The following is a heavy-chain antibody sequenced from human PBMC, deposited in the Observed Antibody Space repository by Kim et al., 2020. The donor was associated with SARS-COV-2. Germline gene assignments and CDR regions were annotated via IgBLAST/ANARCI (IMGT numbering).Heavy chain of an antibody. J-gene: IGHJ3*02. Sequence: SETLSLTCTVSGGSISSYYWSWIRQPPGKGLEWIGYIYYSGSTNYNPSLKSRVTISVDTSKNQFFLKLSSVTAADTAVYYCASRHYYDSSGYYYDDAFDIWGQGTMVTVSS. D-gene: IGHD3-22*01. CDR3: ASRHYYDSSGYYYDDAFDI. V-gene: IGHV4-59*01. CDR1: GGSISSYY. CDR2: IYYSGST.